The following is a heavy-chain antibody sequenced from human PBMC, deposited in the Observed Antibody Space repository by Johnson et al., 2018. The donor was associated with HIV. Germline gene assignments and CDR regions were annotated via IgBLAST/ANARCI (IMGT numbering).Heavy chain of an antibody. CDR2: IKQDGSEM. V-gene: IGHV3-7*01. J-gene: IGHJ3*02. Sequence: VQLVESGGGLVQPGESLRLSCAASGFTFSSYWMSWVRQAPGKGLEWVANIKQDGSEMYYVDSVKGRFTISRDNAKNSLYLQMNSLRAEDTAVYYCATDSSSGVYDAFDIWGQGTMVTVSS. CDR1: GFTFSSYW. CDR3: ATDSSSGVYDAFDI. D-gene: IGHD6-13*01.